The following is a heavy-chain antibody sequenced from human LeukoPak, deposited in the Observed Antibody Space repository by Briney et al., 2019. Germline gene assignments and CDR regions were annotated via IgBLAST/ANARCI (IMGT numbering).Heavy chain of an antibody. D-gene: IGHD1-26*01. CDR2: INGYGSDT. V-gene: IGHV3-74*01. J-gene: IGHJ4*02. CDR1: GFTFSSYE. CDR3: TRGGSGTYGEFDY. Sequence: GGSLRLSCAASGFTFSSYEMNWVRQAPGKGLVWVSRINGYGSDTSYADFVKGRFTISRDNAKNTVYLQVNSLRAEDTAVFYCTRGGSGTYGEFDYWGQGTLVTVSS.